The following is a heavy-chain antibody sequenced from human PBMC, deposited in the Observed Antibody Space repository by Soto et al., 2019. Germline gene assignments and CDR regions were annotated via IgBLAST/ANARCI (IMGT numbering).Heavy chain of an antibody. V-gene: IGHV3-15*01. CDR3: AVAAAHSSDY. D-gene: IGHD6-25*01. J-gene: IGHJ4*02. CDR2: IKSKIDGGTI. CDR1: GFTFSNAW. Sequence: EVQLVESGGGLVKPGGSLRLSCGTSGFTFSNAWMTWVRQAPGKGLEWVGRIKSKIDGGTIDYAAPVKGRFTISRDDSKDTMYLQMNNLRIEYTAVYYCAVAAAHSSDYWGQGTLVTVSS.